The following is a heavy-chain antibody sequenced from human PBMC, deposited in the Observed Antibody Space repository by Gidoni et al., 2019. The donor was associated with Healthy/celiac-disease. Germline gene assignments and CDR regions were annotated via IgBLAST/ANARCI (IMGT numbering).Heavy chain of an antibody. CDR1: GFPFSSYS. J-gene: IGHJ4*02. Sequence: EVQLVESGGGLVQPGGSLRLSCAASGFPFSSYSMNWVRQAPGKGLEWVSYISSSSSTIYYADSVKGRFTISRDNAKNSLYLQMNSLRAEDTAVYYCARDLRITIFGVVTPPGYWGQGTLVTVSS. D-gene: IGHD3-3*01. CDR3: ARDLRITIFGVVTPPGY. V-gene: IGHV3-48*01. CDR2: ISSSSSTI.